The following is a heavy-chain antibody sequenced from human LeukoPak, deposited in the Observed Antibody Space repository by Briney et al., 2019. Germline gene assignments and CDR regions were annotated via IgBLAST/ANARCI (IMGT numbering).Heavy chain of an antibody. CDR2: IYTSGST. D-gene: IGHD2-21*01. V-gene: IGHV4-61*02. CDR1: GGSISSGSYY. CDR3: ARGYYLSG. J-gene: IGHJ3*01. Sequence: SETLSLTCTVSGGSISSGSYYWSWIRQPAGKGLEWIGRIYTSGSTNYNPSLKRRVTISVDTSKNQFSLKLSSVTAADTAVYYCARGYYLSGWGQGTMVTVSS.